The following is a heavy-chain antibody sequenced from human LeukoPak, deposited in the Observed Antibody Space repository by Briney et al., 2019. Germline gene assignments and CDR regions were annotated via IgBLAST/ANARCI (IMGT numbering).Heavy chain of an antibody. J-gene: IGHJ2*01. Sequence: PSQTLSLACTVSGGSISSGDYYWSWIRQPPGKGLEWIGYIYYSGSTYYNPSLKSRVTISLDTSKNQFSLKLSSATAADTAVYYCARELGYCSGGSCYKDWYFDLWGRGTLVTVSS. D-gene: IGHD2-15*01. V-gene: IGHV4-30-4*01. CDR3: ARELGYCSGGSCYKDWYFDL. CDR1: GGSISSGDYY. CDR2: IYYSGST.